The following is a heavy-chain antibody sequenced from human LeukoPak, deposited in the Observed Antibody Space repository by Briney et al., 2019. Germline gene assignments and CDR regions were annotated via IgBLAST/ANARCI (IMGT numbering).Heavy chain of an antibody. J-gene: IGHJ6*02. D-gene: IGHD1-7*01. V-gene: IGHV3-30*18. CDR1: GFTFSSYG. CDR2: ISYDGSNK. CDR3: AKDLGTTYNYYYGMDV. Sequence: GESLRLSCAASGFTFSSYGMHWVRQAPGKGLEWVAVISYDGSNKYYADSVKGRFTISRDNPKNTLYLQMNSLRAEDTAVYYCAKDLGTTYNYYYGMDVWGQGTTVTVSS.